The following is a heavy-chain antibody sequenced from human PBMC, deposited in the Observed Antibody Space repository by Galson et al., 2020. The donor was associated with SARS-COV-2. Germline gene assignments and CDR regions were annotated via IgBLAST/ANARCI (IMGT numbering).Heavy chain of an antibody. CDR1: GCSISSGGYY. Sequence: SETLSLTCTVSGCSISSGGYYWSWIRQHPGKGLEWIGYIYYSGSTYYNPSLKSRVTISVDTSKNQFSLKLSSVTAADTAVYYCARVIRDRYYDSSGYYFTEDYFDYWGQGTLVTVSS. V-gene: IGHV4-31*03. D-gene: IGHD3-22*01. CDR2: IYYSGST. J-gene: IGHJ4*02. CDR3: ARVIRDRYYDSSGYYFTEDYFDY.